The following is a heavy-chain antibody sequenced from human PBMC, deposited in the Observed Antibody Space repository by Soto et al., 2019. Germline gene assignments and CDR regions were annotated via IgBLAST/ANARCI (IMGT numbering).Heavy chain of an antibody. V-gene: IGHV1-8*01. CDR2: MNPNTGNA. CDR3: ARGRLMGTADY. Sequence: GASVKVSCKASGFIFTSFDINWVRQATGQGLEWMGWMNPNTGNAGHEHKFQGRVTMTRNTSITTAYMELSNLTSEDTAVYYCARGRLMGTADYWGQGTLVTVSS. D-gene: IGHD1-7*01. CDR1: GFIFTSFD. J-gene: IGHJ4*02.